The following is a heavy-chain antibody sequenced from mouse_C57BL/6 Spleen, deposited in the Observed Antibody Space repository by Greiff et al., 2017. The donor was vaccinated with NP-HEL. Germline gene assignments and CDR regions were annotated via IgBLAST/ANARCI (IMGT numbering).Heavy chain of an antibody. CDR2: IYPGDGDT. CDR1: GYAFSSYW. Sequence: QVQLQQSGAELVKPGASVKISCKASGYAFSSYWMNWVKQRPGKGLEWIGQIYPGDGDTNYNGKIKGKATLTADKSSSTAYMQLSSLTSEDSAVYFCARDSNYEGWFAYWGQGTLVTVSA. J-gene: IGHJ3*01. D-gene: IGHD2-5*01. CDR3: ARDSNYEGWFAY. V-gene: IGHV1-80*01.